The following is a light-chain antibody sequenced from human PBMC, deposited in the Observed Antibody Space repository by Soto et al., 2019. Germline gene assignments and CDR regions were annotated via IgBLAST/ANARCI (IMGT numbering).Light chain of an antibody. V-gene: IGKV3-20*01. CDR1: QTVGGNF. CDR2: GAS. J-gene: IGKJ1*01. Sequence: EIVLTQSPGTLSLSLGERAALSCRASQTVGGNFLAWYQQKPGQAPRLLIYGASTRATGIPDRFSGSGSGTDFTLTISRLEPEDFAVYYCQQYHRSPQTFGQGTKVDI. CDR3: QQYHRSPQT.